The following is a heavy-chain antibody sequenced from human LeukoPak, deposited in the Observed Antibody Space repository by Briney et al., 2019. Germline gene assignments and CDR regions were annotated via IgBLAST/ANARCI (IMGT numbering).Heavy chain of an antibody. CDR2: ISSSSSYI. D-gene: IGHD2-15*01. CDR3: ARLIGYCSGGSCLGVDY. J-gene: IGHJ4*02. CDR1: GFTFSSYS. Sequence: GGSLRLSCAASGFTFSSYSMNWVRQAPGKGLEWVSSISSSSSYIYYADSVKGRFTISRDNAKNSLYLQMNSLRAEDTAVYYCARLIGYCSGGSCLGVDYWGQGTLVTVSS. V-gene: IGHV3-21*01.